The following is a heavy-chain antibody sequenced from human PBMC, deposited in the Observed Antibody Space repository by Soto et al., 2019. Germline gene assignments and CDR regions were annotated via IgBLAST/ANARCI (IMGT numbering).Heavy chain of an antibody. Sequence: ASVKVSSNAYGYSMTTPGISRVRHAPGQRFEWMGWISGYNGNTNYAQKFKGKVIMTTDTSTTTGYMELRSLRCDDTAMYYCVTDTYYYDSGGPEPFEYWGQGTLPTVSS. CDR1: GYSMTTPG. J-gene: IGHJ4*02. V-gene: IGHV1-18*01. CDR3: VTDTYYYDSGGPEPFEY. D-gene: IGHD3-22*01. CDR2: ISGYNGNT.